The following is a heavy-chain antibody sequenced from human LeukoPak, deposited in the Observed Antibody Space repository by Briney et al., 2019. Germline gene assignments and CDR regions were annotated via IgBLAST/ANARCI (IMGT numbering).Heavy chain of an antibody. Sequence: GGSLRLSCAASGFTFSSYSMNWVRQAPGKGLEWVSYISSSTNTIYYADSVKGRFTISRDNAKNSLFLQMNSLRDEDTAVYYCARGGYGANDDAFDVWGQGTMATVSS. J-gene: IGHJ3*01. CDR2: ISSSTNTI. CDR1: GFTFSSYS. D-gene: IGHD4-23*01. V-gene: IGHV3-48*02. CDR3: ARGGYGANDDAFDV.